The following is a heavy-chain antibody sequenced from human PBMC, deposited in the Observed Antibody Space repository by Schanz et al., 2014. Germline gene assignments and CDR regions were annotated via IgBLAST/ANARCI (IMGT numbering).Heavy chain of an antibody. J-gene: IGHJ6*02. V-gene: IGHV3-48*01. CDR1: GFAFSSYS. CDR2: ISSSGTTI. D-gene: IGHD3-9*01. CDR3: ARDSGPYDKSMDV. Sequence: QLVGSGGGLIQPGGSLRLSCTASGFAFSSYSMNWVRQAPGKGLEWVSYISSSGTTIYYADSVKGRFTISRDNAKNSLFLQMNSLRVEDTAVYYCARDSGPYDKSMDVWGQGTTVAVSS.